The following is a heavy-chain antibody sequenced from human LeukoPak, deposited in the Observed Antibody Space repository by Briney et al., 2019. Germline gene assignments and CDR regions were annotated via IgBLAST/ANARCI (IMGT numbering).Heavy chain of an antibody. Sequence: GGSLRLSCAASGFSFSSYSMKWVRQAPGKGLEWLSYTSSGSSTIYYADAVKGRFVISRDNTKKTLDLEMNSLRAEDTAVYYCAKDQQYCSGGSCYSSFDCWGQGTLVTVSS. CDR2: TSSGSSTI. V-gene: IGHV3-48*04. D-gene: IGHD2-15*01. CDR3: AKDQQYCSGGSCYSSFDC. CDR1: GFSFSSYS. J-gene: IGHJ4*02.